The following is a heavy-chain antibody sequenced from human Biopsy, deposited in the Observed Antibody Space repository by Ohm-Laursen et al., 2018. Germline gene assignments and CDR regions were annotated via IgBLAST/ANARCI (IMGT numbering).Heavy chain of an antibody. D-gene: IGHD1/OR15-1a*01. J-gene: IGHJ4*02. V-gene: IGHV3-23*01. CDR1: GFTFSIYA. CDR3: ESLQVNNGCYEDY. Sequence: SLRLSCAASGFTFSIYAMNWVRQAPGKGLEWVSAITGSGDSGGKTYYADSVKGRITISRDNYKNTLFLQMNSLRVEDAVIYYCESLQVNNGCYEDYWGQGTLVTVSS. CDR2: ITGSGDSGGKT.